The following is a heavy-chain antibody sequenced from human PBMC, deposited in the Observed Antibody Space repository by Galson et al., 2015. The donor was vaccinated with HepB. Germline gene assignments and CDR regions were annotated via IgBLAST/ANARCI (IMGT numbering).Heavy chain of an antibody. D-gene: IGHD3-10*01. J-gene: IGHJ4*02. Sequence: SVKVSCKASGYTFTGYYMHWVRQAPGQGLEWMGWINPNSGGTNYAQKFQGRVTMTTDTSTSTAYMELRSLRSDDTAVYYCARGYYGSGSGHWGQGTLVTVSS. CDR1: GYTFTGYY. CDR3: ARGYYGSGSGH. V-gene: IGHV1-2*02. CDR2: INPNSGGT.